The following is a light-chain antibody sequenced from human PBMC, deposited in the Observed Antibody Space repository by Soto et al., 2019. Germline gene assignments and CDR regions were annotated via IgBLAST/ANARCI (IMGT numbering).Light chain of an antibody. Sequence: DIQMTQSPPSLSASVGDRVTITCRASQTIATFINWYQQKPGKAPKLLIYATSSLEGGVPSRFSGSGSGTDFTLTINSLQPEDFATYYCQQSYNTPFTFGPGTKVDIK. CDR2: ATS. V-gene: IGKV1-39*01. CDR1: QTIATF. CDR3: QQSYNTPFT. J-gene: IGKJ3*01.